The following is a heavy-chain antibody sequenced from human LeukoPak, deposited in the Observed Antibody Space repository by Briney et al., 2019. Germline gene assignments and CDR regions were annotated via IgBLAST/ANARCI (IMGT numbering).Heavy chain of an antibody. J-gene: IGHJ6*03. V-gene: IGHV1-69*06. CDR2: IIPIFGTA. CDR1: GYTFTSYG. Sequence: ASVKVSCKASGYTFTSYGISWVRQAPGQGLEWMGGIIPIFGTANYAQKFQGRVTITADKSTSTAYMELSSLRSEDTAVYYCASAPWSGIAVANYYYYYMDVWGKGTTVTVSS. CDR3: ASAPWSGIAVANYYYYYMDV. D-gene: IGHD6-19*01.